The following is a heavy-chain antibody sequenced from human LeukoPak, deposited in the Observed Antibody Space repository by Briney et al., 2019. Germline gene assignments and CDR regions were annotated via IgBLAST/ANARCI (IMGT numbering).Heavy chain of an antibody. CDR2: ISYSGST. J-gene: IGHJ4*02. D-gene: IGHD3-10*01. V-gene: IGHV4-59*08. CDR3: ARHPELYFFDY. CDR1: GVSISSYY. Sequence: SETLSLTCTVSGVSISSYYWSWIRQPPGKGLEWIGYISYSGSTNYNPSLKSRVTISADTSKNQVSLTLSSVTAADTAVYYCARHPELYFFDYWGQGTLVTVSS.